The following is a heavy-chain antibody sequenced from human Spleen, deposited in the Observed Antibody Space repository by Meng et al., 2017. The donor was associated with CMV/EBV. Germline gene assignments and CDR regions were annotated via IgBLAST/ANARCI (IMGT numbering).Heavy chain of an antibody. CDR3: TRGKRDFWSGFIPDWFDP. CDR2: MNPNSGNT. V-gene: IGHV1-8*02. Sequence: ASLKVSCKASGYNFITYEINWVRQATGQGLEWMGWMNPNSGNTGYAQKFQGRVTITRDTSISTSYMELSSLRSEETAVYYCTRGKRDFWSGFIPDWFDPWGQGTLVTVSS. J-gene: IGHJ5*02. D-gene: IGHD3-3*01. CDR1: GYNFITYE.